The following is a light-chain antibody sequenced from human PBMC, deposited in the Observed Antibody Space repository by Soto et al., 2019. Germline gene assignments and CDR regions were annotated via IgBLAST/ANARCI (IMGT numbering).Light chain of an antibody. CDR1: QGISSY. Sequence: IQMTQSPSSLSASVRDRVTITCRASQGISSYLAWYQQKPGKAPKLLIYAASTLQSGVPSRFSGSGSGTDFTLTISSLQPEDVATYYCQKYNSAPPWTFGQGTKVDIK. CDR2: AAS. CDR3: QKYNSAPPWT. V-gene: IGKV1-27*01. J-gene: IGKJ1*01.